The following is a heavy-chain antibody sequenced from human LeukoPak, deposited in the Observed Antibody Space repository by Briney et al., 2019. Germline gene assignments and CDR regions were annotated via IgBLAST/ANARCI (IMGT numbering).Heavy chain of an antibody. CDR3: ARLVGRWLHLSGFDI. J-gene: IGHJ3*02. CDR2: IYYSGST. V-gene: IGHV4-39*01. CDR1: GGSISSSSYY. D-gene: IGHD5-12*01. Sequence: SETLSLTCNVSGGSISSSSYYWGWIRQPPGKGLEWIGSIYYSGSTYSNPSLKSRVTISVDTSKNQFSLNLSSVTAADTAVYYCARLVGRWLHLSGFDIWGQGTMVTVSS.